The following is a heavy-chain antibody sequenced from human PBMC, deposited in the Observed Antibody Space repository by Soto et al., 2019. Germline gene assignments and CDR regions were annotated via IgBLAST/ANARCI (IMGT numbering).Heavy chain of an antibody. CDR2: IHHSRNT. Sequence: SETLSLTCAVAGGSISSNGYYWSWIRQHPGKGLEWIGYIHHSRNTYYNPSLESRLTISVDRSKNQFSLRLTTVTAADTAVYHCARVGYYESSGSLYFDYWGQGTLVTVSS. CDR3: ARVGYYESSGSLYFDY. D-gene: IGHD3-22*01. J-gene: IGHJ4*02. CDR1: GGSISSNGYY. V-gene: IGHV4-31*11.